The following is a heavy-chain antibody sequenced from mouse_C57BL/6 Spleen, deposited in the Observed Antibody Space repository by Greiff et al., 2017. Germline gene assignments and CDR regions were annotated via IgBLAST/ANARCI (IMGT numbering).Heavy chain of an antibody. Sequence: VQLQESGAELVRPGASVKLSCKASGYTFTDYYINWVKQRPGQGLEWIARIYPGSGNTYYNEKFKGKATLTAEKSSSTAYMQLSSLTSEDSAVYFCAKENGDVAWFAYWGQGTLVTVSA. V-gene: IGHV1-76*01. J-gene: IGHJ3*01. CDR3: AKENGDVAWFAY. CDR1: GYTFTDYY. CDR2: IYPGSGNT. D-gene: IGHD4-1*01.